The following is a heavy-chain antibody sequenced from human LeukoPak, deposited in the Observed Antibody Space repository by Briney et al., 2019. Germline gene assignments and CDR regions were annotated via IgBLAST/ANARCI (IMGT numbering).Heavy chain of an antibody. CDR1: GFTFSSYA. CDR2: ISGSGGST. CDR3: TRGSFRTTGDSYHYGMDV. V-gene: IGHV3-23*01. Sequence: GGSLRLSCAASGFTFSSYAMSWVRKAPGKGLEWVSAISGSGGSTYYADSVKGRFTISRDNSNNTVYLQMNSLKTEDTAVYYCTRGSFRTTGDSYHYGMDVWGQGTTVTVSS. D-gene: IGHD3/OR15-3a*01. J-gene: IGHJ6*02.